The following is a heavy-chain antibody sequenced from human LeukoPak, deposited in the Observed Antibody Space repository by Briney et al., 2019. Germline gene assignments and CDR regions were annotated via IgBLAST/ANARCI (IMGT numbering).Heavy chain of an antibody. J-gene: IGHJ3*02. CDR3: ARVGCSGGSCPHGI. CDR1: GFTFSNAW. V-gene: IGHV3-15*01. Sequence: GGSLRLSCAASGFTFSNAWMSWVRQAPGKGLEWVGRIRSKTDGGTTDYAAPVKGRFTISRDDSKNTLYLQMNSLRAEDTAVYYCARVGCSGGSCPHGIWGQGTMVTVSS. CDR2: IRSKTDGGTT. D-gene: IGHD2-15*01.